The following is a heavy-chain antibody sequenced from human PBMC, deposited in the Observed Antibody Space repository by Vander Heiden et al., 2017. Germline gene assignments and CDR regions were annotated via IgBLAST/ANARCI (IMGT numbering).Heavy chain of an antibody. Sequence: VQLVESGGGVVQPGRALTLSCAASAFIFSTYALHWVRQAPGKGLERVAVISYGGRNKYYADYVKGRFTISRDKSKNTLYLQMNSLRAEDTAVYYCAKGPRMSYDFWSGFYNFDNWGQGTLVTLSS. CDR3: AKGPRMSYDFWSGFYNFDN. J-gene: IGHJ4*02. V-gene: IGHV3-30*18. CDR2: ISYGGRNK. D-gene: IGHD3-3*01. CDR1: AFIFSTYA.